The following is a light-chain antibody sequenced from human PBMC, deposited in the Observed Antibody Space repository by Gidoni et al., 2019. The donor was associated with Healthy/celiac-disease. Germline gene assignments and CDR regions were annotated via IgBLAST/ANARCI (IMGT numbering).Light chain of an antibody. CDR1: QSVSSY. CDR2: DAS. CDR3: QQRSNWFT. J-gene: IGKJ5*01. Sequence: EIVLTQSPATLSLSPGERATLSCRASQSVSSYLAWYQQKPGQAPRLLIYDASNRATGIPARFSGSGSGTDFTLTISSLEPEDFAVYYCQQRSNWFTFGQXTRPEIK. V-gene: IGKV3-11*01.